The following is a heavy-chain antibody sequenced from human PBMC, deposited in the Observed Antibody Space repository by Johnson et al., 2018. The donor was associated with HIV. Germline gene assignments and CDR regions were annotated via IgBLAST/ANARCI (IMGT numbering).Heavy chain of an antibody. J-gene: IGHJ3*02. Sequence: QVQLVESGGGVVQPGRSLRLSCAASGFTFSSYGMHWVRQAPGKGLEWVAVIWYDGSNKYYADSVKGRFTISRDNSKNTLYLQMNSLRAEDTAVYYCASGYFDWLLISAVAFDIWGQGTMVTVSS. D-gene: IGHD3-9*01. CDR1: GFTFSSYG. V-gene: IGHV3-30*19. CDR2: IWYDGSNK. CDR3: ASGYFDWLLISAVAFDI.